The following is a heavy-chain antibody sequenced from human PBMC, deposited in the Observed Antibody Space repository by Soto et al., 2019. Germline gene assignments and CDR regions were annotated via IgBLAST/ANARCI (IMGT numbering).Heavy chain of an antibody. J-gene: IGHJ6*02. D-gene: IGHD2-2*01. CDR2: IYPGDSDT. Sequence: GESLKISCKGSGYSFTSYWIGWVRQMPGKGLESMGIIYPGDSDTRYSPSLQGQVNISADKSISTAYLQWSSLKASDTAMYYCAKGISVDIRGLLPAAMNPGLTTYYYYGMDVWGQGTTVTVSS. V-gene: IGHV5-51*01. CDR3: AKGISVDIRGLLPAAMNPGLTTYYYYGMDV. CDR1: GYSFTSYW.